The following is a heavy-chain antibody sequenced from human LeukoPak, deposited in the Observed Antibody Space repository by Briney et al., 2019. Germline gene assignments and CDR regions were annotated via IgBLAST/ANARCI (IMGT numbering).Heavy chain of an antibody. Sequence: GGSLRLSCAASGFTFSSYWMSWVRQAPGKGLEWVANIKQDGSEKYYVDSVKDRFTISRDNSKNTLYLQMNSLRAEDTAVYYCARDPESTGYYYGMDVWGQGTTVTVSS. CDR3: ARDPESTGYYYGMDV. CDR2: IKQDGSEK. CDR1: GFTFSSYW. V-gene: IGHV3-7*01. J-gene: IGHJ6*02.